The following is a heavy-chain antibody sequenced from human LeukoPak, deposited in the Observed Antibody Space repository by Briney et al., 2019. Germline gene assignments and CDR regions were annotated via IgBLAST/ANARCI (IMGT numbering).Heavy chain of an antibody. CDR1: GFTLSDHW. CDR3: ARDDNYYDGSAYSSGFDY. J-gene: IGHJ4*02. V-gene: IGHV3-74*01. CDR2: NKIDGSTK. Sequence: GGSLRLSCAASGFTLSDHWMHWVRQAPGKGLVSVAPNKIDGSTKTLADSVKGRFTISRDNAKNTLYLQMNSLRVDDTAVYYCARDDNYYDGSAYSSGFDYWGQGALVTVSS. D-gene: IGHD3-22*01.